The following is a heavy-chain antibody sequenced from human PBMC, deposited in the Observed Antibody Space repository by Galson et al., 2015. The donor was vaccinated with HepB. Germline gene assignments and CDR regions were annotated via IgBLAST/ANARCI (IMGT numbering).Heavy chain of an antibody. CDR2: TSHRGNT. J-gene: IGHJ4*02. D-gene: IGHD3-16*01. CDR3: ARGHTAGYDYVWGRREKLAAHWDN. Sequence: ETLSLTCAVYGGSFSGHYWTWIRQPPGKGLEWIGNTSHRGNTNYNPSLKSRVIISADSSKNQFSLKLTSVTAAVMAVYYCARGHTAGYDYVWGRREKLAAHWDNWGRGTLVTVSS. V-gene: IGHV4-34*01. CDR1: GGSFSGHY.